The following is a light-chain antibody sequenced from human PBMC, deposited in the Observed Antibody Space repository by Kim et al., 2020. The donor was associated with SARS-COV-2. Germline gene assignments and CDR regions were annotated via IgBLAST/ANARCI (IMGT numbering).Light chain of an antibody. J-gene: IGKJ5*01. CDR1: QGISRD. CDR3: QQLNRYPST. Sequence: IQLTQSPSSLSASGGDRVTITCRASQGISRDLAWYQQKAGTAPKLLIYTASTLQSGVPSRFSGSGSGTDFTLTISRLQPEDVATYYCQQLNRYPSTFGQGTRLEIK. CDR2: TAS. V-gene: IGKV1-9*01.